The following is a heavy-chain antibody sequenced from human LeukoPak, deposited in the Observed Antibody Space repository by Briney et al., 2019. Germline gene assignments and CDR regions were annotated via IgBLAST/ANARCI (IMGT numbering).Heavy chain of an antibody. J-gene: IGHJ6*02. CDR3: ARGQKDNGVSSSWYYFGMDV. CDR2: MNPNSGNT. V-gene: IGHV1-8*01. Sequence: GASVNVSCTASGYTFTSSDINWVRQATGQGLEWMGWMNPNSGNTDYAQKFQGRVTMTRNTSISTAYMELSSLRSEDTAVYYCARGQKDNGVSSSWYYFGMDVWGQGTTVTVSS. D-gene: IGHD6-13*01. CDR1: GYTFTSSD.